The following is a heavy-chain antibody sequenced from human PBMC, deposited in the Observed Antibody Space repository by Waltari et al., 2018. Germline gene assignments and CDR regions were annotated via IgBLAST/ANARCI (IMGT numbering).Heavy chain of an antibody. Sequence: EVQLVESGGGLVQLGGSLRLSCAASGFTFATYGMNWVRQAPGKGLEWVSYITNSGSGMYYADSVRGRFTISRDNAKNSLYLQMNSLRAEDTAVYYCARRFDSWGQGTLVTVSS. CDR2: ITNSGSGM. CDR3: ARRFDS. J-gene: IGHJ4*02. CDR1: GFTFATYG. V-gene: IGHV3-48*01.